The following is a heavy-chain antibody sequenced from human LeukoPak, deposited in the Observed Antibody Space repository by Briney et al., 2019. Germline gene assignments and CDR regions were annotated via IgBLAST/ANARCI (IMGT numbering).Heavy chain of an antibody. CDR3: TPTYYFDSSEFDY. D-gene: IGHD3-22*01. V-gene: IGHV3-15*01. J-gene: IGHJ4*02. Sequence: PGGSLRLSCAASGFTFSNAWMSWVRQAPGKGLEWVGRIKSKTDGGTTDYAAPVKGRFTISRDDSKDTLYLQTNSLRTEDTAVYYCTPTYYFDSSEFDYWGQGTLVTVSS. CDR2: IKSKTDGGTT. CDR1: GFTFSNAW.